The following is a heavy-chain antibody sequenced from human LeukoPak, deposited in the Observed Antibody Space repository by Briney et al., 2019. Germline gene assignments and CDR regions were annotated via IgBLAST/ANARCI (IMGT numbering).Heavy chain of an antibody. D-gene: IGHD3-10*01. V-gene: IGHV3-30-3*01. J-gene: IGHJ3*02. CDR3: ARALAGHAFDI. CDR2: ISYDGSNK. CDR1: GFTFSSYA. Sequence: PGGSLRLSCAASGFTFSSYAMHWVRQAPGKGLEWVAVISYDGSNKYYADSVKGRFTISRDNSKNTLYLQMNSLRAEDTAVYYCARALAGHAFDIWGQGTMVTVSS.